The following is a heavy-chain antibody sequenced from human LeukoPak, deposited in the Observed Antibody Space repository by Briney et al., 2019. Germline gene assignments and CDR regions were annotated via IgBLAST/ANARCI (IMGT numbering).Heavy chain of an antibody. CDR1: GFIFSQYG. Sequence: SGGSLRLSCVASGFIFSQYGMHWARQAPGKGLEWVAFTQPDGREKDYAESVKGRFNISRDNSKNTLYLQMNSLRPEDTAVYFCATNSRYRSLEDGWGQGTLVTVSS. D-gene: IGHD6-13*01. J-gene: IGHJ4*02. V-gene: IGHV3-30*02. CDR3: ATNSRYRSLEDG. CDR2: TQPDGREK.